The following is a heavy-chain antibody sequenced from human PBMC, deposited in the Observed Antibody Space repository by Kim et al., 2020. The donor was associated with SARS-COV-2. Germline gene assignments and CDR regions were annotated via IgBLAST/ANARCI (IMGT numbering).Heavy chain of an antibody. CDR2: IWYDGSNK. V-gene: IGHV3-33*01. Sequence: GGSLRLSCAVSGFTFSSYGMHWVRQAPVKGLEWVAVIWYDGSNKYYADSVKVRFTISRDNSKNTLYLQMNSLRAEDTAVYYCARDMGPSDYGDYGGVGNWFGPWGQGALVTVSS. CDR1: GFTFSSYG. D-gene: IGHD4-17*01. J-gene: IGHJ5*02. CDR3: ARDMGPSDYGDYGGVGNWFGP.